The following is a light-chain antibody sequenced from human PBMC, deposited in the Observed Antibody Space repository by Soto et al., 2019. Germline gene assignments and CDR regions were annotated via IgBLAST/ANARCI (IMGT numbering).Light chain of an antibody. V-gene: IGLV1-40*01. CDR1: SSNIGAGYD. CDR3: QSYDSSLSVWV. CDR2: GNS. Sequence: QSVLTQPPSVSGAPGQRVTISCTGSSSNIGAGYDVHWYQQLPGTAPKLLIYGNSNRPSGVPDRFSGSKSDTSASLAITGHQAEDEADYYCQSYDSSLSVWVFGGGTKLTVL. J-gene: IGLJ3*02.